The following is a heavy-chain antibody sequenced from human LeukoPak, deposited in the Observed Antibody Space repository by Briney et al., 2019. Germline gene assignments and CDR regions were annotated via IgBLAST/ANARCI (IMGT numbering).Heavy chain of an antibody. J-gene: IGHJ4*02. Sequence: PSETLSLTCTVSGGSVNNYYWGWIRQPPGKELEWIGYIYFSGSTNYNPSLKSRVTISVDTSKNQFSLKLSSVTAADTAVYYCVGHLSTGQIDYWGQGTLVTVSS. CDR1: GGSVNNYY. D-gene: IGHD2-8*02. CDR2: IYFSGST. CDR3: VGHLSTGQIDY. V-gene: IGHV4-59*08.